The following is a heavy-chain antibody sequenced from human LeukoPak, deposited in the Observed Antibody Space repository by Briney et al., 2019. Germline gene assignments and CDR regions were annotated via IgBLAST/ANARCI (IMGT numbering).Heavy chain of an antibody. D-gene: IGHD3-16*01. Sequence: PGVSLRLSCAASGFTFGSIALTGVRQAPGKGLEGVSPVRSNGDTTYNPDSLKGRFTISRDNAKKPLYLQTNSLRAEDTAVYYCVRDLGGYWGQGTLVTVSS. J-gene: IGHJ4*02. CDR2: VRSNGDTT. CDR3: VRDLGGY. V-gene: IGHV3-23*01. CDR1: GFTFGSIA.